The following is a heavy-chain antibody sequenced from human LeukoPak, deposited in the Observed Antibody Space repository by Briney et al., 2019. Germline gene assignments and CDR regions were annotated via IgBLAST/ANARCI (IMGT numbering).Heavy chain of an antibody. CDR1: GGTFSSYG. CDR3: ARAQRATLVYYYMDV. J-gene: IGHJ6*03. CDR2: IIPVFGTA. Sequence: GASVRVSCKASGGTFSSYGISWVRQAPGQGLEWMGGIIPVFGTANYAQKFQGRVTITADESTYTAHMEMSSLRSEDTAVYYCARAQRATLVYYYMDVWGKGTTVTVSS. D-gene: IGHD1-1*01. V-gene: IGHV1-69*13.